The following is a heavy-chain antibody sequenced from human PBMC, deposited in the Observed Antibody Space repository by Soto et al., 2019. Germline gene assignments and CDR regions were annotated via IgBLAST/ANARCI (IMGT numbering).Heavy chain of an antibody. CDR2: IYYSGAT. V-gene: IGHV4-39*01. J-gene: IGHJ4*02. Sequence: SETLSLTCTVSGGSISGTAYYLAWIRQPPGKGLEWIGSIYYSGATYYSPSLKSRVTMSVDTSKNQFSLNLNSVTAADTAVYYCATNSGGLRSYFDYWGQGTPVTVSS. CDR1: GGSISGTAYY. CDR3: ATNSGGLRSYFDY. D-gene: IGHD1-26*01.